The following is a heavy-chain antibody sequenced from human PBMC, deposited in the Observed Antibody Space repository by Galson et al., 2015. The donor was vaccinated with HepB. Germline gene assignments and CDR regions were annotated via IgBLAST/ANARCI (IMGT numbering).Heavy chain of an antibody. J-gene: IGHJ4*02. CDR3: ARQSEPGYSAHPLDY. V-gene: IGHV3-30*03. D-gene: IGHD4-11*01. CDR1: GFSFSYHA. CDR2: TPYDGNYK. Sequence: SLRLSCAASGFSFSYHAIHWVRQAPGKGLEWLAATPYDGNYKYYVDSVKGRFTISRDNSKDTLYLQMDRLRPDDTAVYYCARQSEPGYSAHPLDYWGLGTLVTVSS.